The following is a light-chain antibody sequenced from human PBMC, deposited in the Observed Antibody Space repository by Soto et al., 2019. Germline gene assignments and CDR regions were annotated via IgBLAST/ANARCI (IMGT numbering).Light chain of an antibody. CDR1: ISNIGAGYD. CDR2: GNS. CDR3: QSYDSSLSGSYV. J-gene: IGLJ1*01. V-gene: IGLV1-40*01. Sequence: QSVLTHPPSVSGAPGQRVTISCTGSISNIGAGYDVHWYQQLPGTAPKLLIYGNSNRPSGVPDRFSGSKSGTSASLAITGLQAEDEADYYCQSYDSSLSGSYVFGTGTKVTVL.